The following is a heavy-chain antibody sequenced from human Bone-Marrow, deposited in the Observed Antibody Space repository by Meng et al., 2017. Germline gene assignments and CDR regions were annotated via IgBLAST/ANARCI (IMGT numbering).Heavy chain of an antibody. J-gene: IGHJ4*02. CDR1: GGSFMDDY. Sequence: VQLTQWGAGLLKPSETLSLTCVVHGGSFMDDYWSWIRQPPGKGLEWIGEINHSGSTNYNPSLESRATISVDTSQNNLSLKLSSVTAADSAVYYCARGPTTMAHDFDYWGQGTLVTVSS. CDR3: ARGPTTMAHDFDY. V-gene: IGHV4-34*01. D-gene: IGHD4-11*01. CDR2: INHSGST.